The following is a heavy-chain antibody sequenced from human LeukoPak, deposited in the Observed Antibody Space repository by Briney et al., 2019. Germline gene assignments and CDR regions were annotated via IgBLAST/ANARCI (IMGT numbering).Heavy chain of an antibody. D-gene: IGHD2-8*01. J-gene: IGHJ4*02. CDR2: IHPSSGNT. Sequence: ASVKVSCKASGYTFTNYYIHWVRQAPGQGLEWMGIIHPSSGNTEPHAQKFQGGVTLTRDTSTSTVYMELSSLRSEDTAIYYCARAFCTNGVCFIFDSWGQGTLVTVSS. CDR3: ARAFCTNGVCFIFDS. CDR1: GYTFTNYY. V-gene: IGHV1-46*01.